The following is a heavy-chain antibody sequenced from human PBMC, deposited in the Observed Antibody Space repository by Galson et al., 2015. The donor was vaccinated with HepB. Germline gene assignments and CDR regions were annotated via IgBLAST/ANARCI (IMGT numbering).Heavy chain of an antibody. D-gene: IGHD2-2*01. CDR3: ARDGDTIIVQAATFYYYGMDV. Sequence: SVKVSCKASGYTFASYGISWVRQAPGQGLEWMGWISDYNGDTKYAQKFQGRVTMTTATSTSTAYMELRSLRYDDTAVYYCARDGDTIIVQAATFYYYGMDVWGQGTTVTVSS. CDR2: ISDYNGDT. J-gene: IGHJ6*02. V-gene: IGHV1-18*01. CDR1: GYTFASYG.